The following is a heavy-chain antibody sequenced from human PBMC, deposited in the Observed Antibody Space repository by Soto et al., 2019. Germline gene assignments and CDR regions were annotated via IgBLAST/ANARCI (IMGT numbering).Heavy chain of an antibody. J-gene: IGHJ5*02. V-gene: IGHV4-38-2*01. D-gene: IGHD6-13*01. CDR2: IYHSGTT. Sequence: PSETLSLTCAVSGYSISSGYYCGWIRQPPGKGLEWIGTIYHSGTTYYNPSLKSRVTISLDTSKNQVSLKLSSGTAADTAVYYCARSLYSSSWYAGSWGQGTLVTVSS. CDR1: GYSISSGYY. CDR3: ARSLYSSSWYAGS.